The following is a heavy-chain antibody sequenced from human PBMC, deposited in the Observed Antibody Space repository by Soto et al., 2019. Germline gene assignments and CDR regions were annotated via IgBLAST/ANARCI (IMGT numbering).Heavy chain of an antibody. CDR3: ARSSIEPRVFMYPFDS. CDR1: GDSITSSSHY. J-gene: IGHJ4*02. Sequence: QLQLQESDPGLVKPSETLSLTCTVSGDSITSSSHYWGWIRQPPGKGLECIANIYYDGNTYYNPSLKSRVALSLDTSKNQFSLRLNSVTAADTAVYYCARSSIEPRVFMYPFDSWGQGTLVTVSS. D-gene: IGHD6-6*01. V-gene: IGHV4-39*01. CDR2: IYYDGNT.